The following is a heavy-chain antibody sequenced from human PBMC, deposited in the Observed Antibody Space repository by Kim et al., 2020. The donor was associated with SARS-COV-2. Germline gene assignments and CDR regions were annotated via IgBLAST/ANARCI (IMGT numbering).Heavy chain of an antibody. D-gene: IGHD5-12*01. CDR3: ARASRDGYNLLYYYYYGMDV. CDR1: GGSFSGYY. Sequence: SETLSLTCAVYGGSFSGYYWSWIRQPPGNGLEWIGEINHSGSTNYNPSLKSRVTISVDTSKNQFSLKLSSVTAADTAVYYCARASRDGYNLLYYYYYGMDVWGQGTTVTVSS. V-gene: IGHV4-34*01. J-gene: IGHJ6*02. CDR2: INHSGST.